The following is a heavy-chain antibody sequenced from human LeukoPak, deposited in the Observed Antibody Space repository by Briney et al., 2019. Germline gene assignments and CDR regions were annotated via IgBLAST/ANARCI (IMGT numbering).Heavy chain of an antibody. D-gene: IGHD6-13*01. CDR1: GNSITSGYY. J-gene: IGHJ4*02. Sequence: SETLSLTCAVSGNSITSGYYWGWVRQPPGKGLEWIGSIFHTGRTYYNPSLRSRVTISVDTSKNQFSLKVNSVTAADTAVYYCARHDFVLSSSSRDYWGLGILVTVSS. CDR2: IFHTGRT. CDR3: ARHDFVLSSSSRDY. V-gene: IGHV4-38-2*01.